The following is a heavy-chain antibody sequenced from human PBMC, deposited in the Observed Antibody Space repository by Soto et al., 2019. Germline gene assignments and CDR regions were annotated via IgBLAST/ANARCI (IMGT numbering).Heavy chain of an antibody. J-gene: IGHJ4*02. CDR3: ASEYCSGGSCLYRAFDY. Sequence: PGGSLRLSCAASGFTFSSYSMNWVRQAPGKGLVWVSRINSDGSSTFYADSVKGRFTISRDNAKNTLYLQMNSLRAEDTAVYYCASEYCSGGSCLYRAFDYWGQGTLVTSPQ. CDR2: INSDGSST. V-gene: IGHV3-74*01. CDR1: GFTFSSYS. D-gene: IGHD2-15*01.